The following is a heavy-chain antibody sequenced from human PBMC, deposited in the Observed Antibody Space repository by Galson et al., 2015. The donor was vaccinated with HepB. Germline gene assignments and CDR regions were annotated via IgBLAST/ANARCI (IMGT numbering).Heavy chain of an antibody. J-gene: IGHJ4*02. D-gene: IGHD1-26*01. Sequence: SLRLSCAASGFSFSTYWMAWVRQAPGKGLEWVANINRDEDEKYYVDSVKGRFTISRDNAKNSLYLQMNSLRAEDTAVYHCARDQEGALDYWGQGILVTVSS. CDR1: GFSFSTYW. CDR3: ARDQEGALDY. V-gene: IGHV3-7*03. CDR2: INRDEDEK.